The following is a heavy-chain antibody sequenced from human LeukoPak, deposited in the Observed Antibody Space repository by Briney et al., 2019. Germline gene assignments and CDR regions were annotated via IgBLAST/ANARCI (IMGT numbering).Heavy chain of an antibody. CDR2: IHYSGST. D-gene: IGHD2-2*01. CDR1: GGSISSSSYY. Sequence: PSETLSLTCTVSGGSISSSSYYWGWIRQPPGKGLEWIGSIHYSGSTYYNPSLKSRVTISVDTSKNQFSLKLSSVTAADTAVYYCARQLYCSSTSCYLTAVDYYYMDVWGKGTTVTVSS. CDR3: ARQLYCSSTSCYLTAVDYYYMDV. J-gene: IGHJ6*03. V-gene: IGHV4-39*01.